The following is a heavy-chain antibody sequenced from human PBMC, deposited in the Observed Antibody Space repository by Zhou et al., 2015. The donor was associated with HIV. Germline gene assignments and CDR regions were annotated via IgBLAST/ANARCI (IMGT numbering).Heavy chain of an antibody. CDR3: ARAPYGSGTYRLDS. CDR2: IIPLAGIT. CDR1: RVTFNDYL. V-gene: IGHV1-69*02. J-gene: IGHJ4*02. Sequence: QVQLVQSGAEVKKPGSSVRVSCKASRVTFNDYLITWVRQAPGQGLEWMGTIIPLAGITDYAQNFQGRVTFTADKSTTTAYMELSSLKSDDTAVFYCARAPYGSGTYRLDSWGQGTLVTVS. D-gene: IGHD3-10*01.